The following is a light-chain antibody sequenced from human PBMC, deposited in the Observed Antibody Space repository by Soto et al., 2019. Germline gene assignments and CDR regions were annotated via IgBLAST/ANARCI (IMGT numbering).Light chain of an antibody. V-gene: IGLV4-60*03. Sequence: QLVLTQSSSASASLGSSVKLTCTLSSGHSSYIIAWHQQQPGKAPRYLMKLEGSGNYNKGSGVPDRFSGSSSGADRYLSISNLQSEDEADYYCETWDSNTRVFGGGTKLTVL. CDR1: SGHSSYI. CDR3: ETWDSNTRV. J-gene: IGLJ3*02. CDR2: LEGSGNY.